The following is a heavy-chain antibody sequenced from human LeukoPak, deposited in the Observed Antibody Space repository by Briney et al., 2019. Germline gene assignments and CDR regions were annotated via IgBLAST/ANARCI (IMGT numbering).Heavy chain of an antibody. CDR2: MNQDGSEK. J-gene: IGHJ4*02. D-gene: IGHD6-19*01. V-gene: IGHV3-7*01. CDR3: ARDDSGPDY. Sequence: GGSLRLSCAASGFTFSSYWMSWVRQAPGKGLEWVANMNQDGSEKYYVDSVKGRFTISRDNAENSPYLQMNSLRAEDTAVYYCARDDSGPDYWGQGTLVTVSS. CDR1: GFTFSSYW.